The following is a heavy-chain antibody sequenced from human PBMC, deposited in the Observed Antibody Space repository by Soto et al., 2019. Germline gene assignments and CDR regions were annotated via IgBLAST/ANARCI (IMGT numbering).Heavy chain of an antibody. V-gene: IGHV1-18*04. CDR1: GYTFTSYG. CDR2: ISAYNGNT. J-gene: IGHJ4*02. Sequence: ASVKVSCKASGYTFTSYGISWVRQAPGQGLEWMGWISAYNGNTNYAQKLQGRVTMTTDTSTSTAYMELRSLRSDDTAVYYCARVPANYDYVWGSYRSPFYFDYWGQGTPVTVSS. D-gene: IGHD3-16*02. CDR3: ARVPANYDYVWGSYRSPFYFDY.